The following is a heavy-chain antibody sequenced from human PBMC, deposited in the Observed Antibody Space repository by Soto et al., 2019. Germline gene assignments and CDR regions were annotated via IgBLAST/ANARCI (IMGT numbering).Heavy chain of an antibody. CDR1: GGSITSDYSC. J-gene: IGHJ6*02. V-gene: IGHV4-30-4*01. CDR3: AGVHGGNSGTYYYYGMDV. CDR2: IFDSGTT. Sequence: SETLSLTCTVSGGSITSDYSCWSWIRQPPGESLEWIGHIFDSGTTYTNPSLRSQVTISLDTSKNHFSLTLSSVTAADTAVYYCAGVHGGNSGTYYYYGMDVWGQGTTVTVS. D-gene: IGHD2-21*02.